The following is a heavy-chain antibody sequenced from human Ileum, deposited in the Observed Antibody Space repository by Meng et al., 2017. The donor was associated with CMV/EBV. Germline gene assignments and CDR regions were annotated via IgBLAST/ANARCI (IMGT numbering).Heavy chain of an antibody. V-gene: IGHV4-34*01. J-gene: IGHJ4*02. CDR2: INHSEST. Sequence: QVQLQHWGAGLLKPPETLSLTCTVYGGSFSVYYWNWIRQPPGRGLEWIGEINHSESTNYNPSLKSRVTMSKDTSKNQYSLKLTSVTAADTAVYFCATQTWNNAQNYWGPGTLVTVSS. CDR1: GGSFSVYY. D-gene: IGHD1/OR15-1a*01. CDR3: ATQTWNNAQNY.